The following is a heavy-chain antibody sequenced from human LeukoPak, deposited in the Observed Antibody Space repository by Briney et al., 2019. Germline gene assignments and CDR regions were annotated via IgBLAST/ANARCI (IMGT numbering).Heavy chain of an antibody. V-gene: IGHV1-24*01. Sequence: ASVKVSCKVSRYTLTELSMHWVRQAPGKGLEWMGGFDPEDGETIYAQKFQGRVTMTEDTSTDTAYMELSSLRSEDTAVYYCATAKNYYDSSGYYYVWGQGTLVTVSS. CDR2: FDPEDGET. CDR3: ATAKNYYDSSGYYYV. J-gene: IGHJ4*02. D-gene: IGHD3-22*01. CDR1: RYTLTELS.